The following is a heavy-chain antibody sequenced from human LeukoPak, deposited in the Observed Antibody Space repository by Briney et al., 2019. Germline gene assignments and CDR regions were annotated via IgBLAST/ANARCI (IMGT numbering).Heavy chain of an antibody. D-gene: IGHD3-10*01. V-gene: IGHV4-34*01. Sequence: SETLSLTCTVSGGSINPYYWSWIRQPPGKGLEWIGEINHSGSTNYNPSLKSRVTISVDTSKNQFSLKLSSVTAADTAVYYCARGSPFGNPHVWGQGTMVTVSS. CDR3: ARGSPFGNPHV. CDR1: GGSINPYY. J-gene: IGHJ3*01. CDR2: INHSGST.